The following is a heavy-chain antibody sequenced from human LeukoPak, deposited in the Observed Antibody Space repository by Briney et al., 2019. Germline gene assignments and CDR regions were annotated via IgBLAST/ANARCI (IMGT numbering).Heavy chain of an antibody. V-gene: IGHV1-69*04. CDR2: IITILGIA. CDR3: ASGSSGWSH. J-gene: IGHJ4*02. Sequence: RASVKVSCKASGGTFSSYAISWVRQVPGRGLEWMGRIITILGIANYAQKFQGRVTITADKSTSTAYMELSSLRSEDTAVYYCASGSSGWSHWGQGTLVTVSS. CDR1: GGTFSSYA. D-gene: IGHD6-19*01.